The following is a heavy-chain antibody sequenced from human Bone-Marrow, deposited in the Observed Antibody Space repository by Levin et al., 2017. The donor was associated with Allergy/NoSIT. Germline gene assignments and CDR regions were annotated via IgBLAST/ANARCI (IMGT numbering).Heavy chain of an antibody. D-gene: IGHD3-10*01. CDR2: IYSGGST. CDR3: ARDRPYGSGSYHDY. J-gene: IGHJ4*02. Sequence: SGGSLRLSCAASGFLVRSNYVSWVRQAPGKGLEWVSVIYSGGSTYYADSVKGRFIISRDNSKNTLSLQMNSLRAEDTAVYFCARDRPYGSGSYHDYWGQGTLVTVSS. V-gene: IGHV3-53*01. CDR1: GFLVRSNY.